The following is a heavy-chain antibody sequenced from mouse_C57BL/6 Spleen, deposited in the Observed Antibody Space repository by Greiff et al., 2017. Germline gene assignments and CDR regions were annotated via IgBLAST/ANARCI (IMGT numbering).Heavy chain of an antibody. CDR2: IYPGDGDT. V-gene: IGHV1-82*01. CDR1: GYAFSSSW. J-gene: IGHJ4*01. CDR3: ARDDYDAMDY. Sequence: VQLQQSGPELVKPGASVKISCKASGYAFSSSWMNWVKQRPGKGLERIGRIYPGDGDTNYNGKFKGKATLTADKSSSTAYMQLSSLTSEDSAVYFCARDDYDAMDYWGQGTSVTVSS.